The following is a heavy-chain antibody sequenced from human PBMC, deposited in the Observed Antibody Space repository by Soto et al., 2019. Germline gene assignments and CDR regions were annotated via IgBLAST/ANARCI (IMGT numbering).Heavy chain of an antibody. V-gene: IGHV4-34*01. CDR2: INHSGST. CDR3: ARRDYDFWSGYYFAYWFDP. J-gene: IGHJ5*02. Sequence: SETLSLTCAVYGGSFSGYYWSWIRQPPEKGQEWIGEINHSGSTNYNPSLKSRVTISVDTSKNQFSLKLSSVTAADTAVYYCARRDYDFWSGYYFAYWFDPWGQGTLVTVSS. D-gene: IGHD3-3*01. CDR1: GGSFSGYY.